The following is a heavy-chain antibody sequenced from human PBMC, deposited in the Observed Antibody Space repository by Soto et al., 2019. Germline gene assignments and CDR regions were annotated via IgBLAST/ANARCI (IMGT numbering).Heavy chain of an antibody. CDR1: CGSISSSNW. D-gene: IGHD6-19*01. V-gene: IGHV4-4*02. J-gene: IGHJ4*02. Sequence: SETPSLTCAVSCGSISSSNWWSWVRQPPGKGLEWIGEIYHSGSTNYNPSLKSRVTISVDKSKNQFSLKLSSVTAAGTAVYYCARDIAVAGKDYWGQGTLVTVSS. CDR2: IYHSGST. CDR3: ARDIAVAGKDY.